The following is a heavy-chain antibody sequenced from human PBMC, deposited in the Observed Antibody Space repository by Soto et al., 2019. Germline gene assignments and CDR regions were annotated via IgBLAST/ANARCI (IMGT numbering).Heavy chain of an antibody. Sequence: GGSLRLSCAASGFTFSSYWMHWVRQAPGKGLVWVSRINSDGSSTSYADSVKGRFTISRDNAKNTLYLQMNSLRAEDTAVYYCARGSGQWLIHYYYYGMDVWGQGTTVTVPS. J-gene: IGHJ6*02. CDR1: GFTFSSYW. CDR3: ARGSGQWLIHYYYYGMDV. CDR2: INSDGSST. V-gene: IGHV3-74*01. D-gene: IGHD6-19*01.